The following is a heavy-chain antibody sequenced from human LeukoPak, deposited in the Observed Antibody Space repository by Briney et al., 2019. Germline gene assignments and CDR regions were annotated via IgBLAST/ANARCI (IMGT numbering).Heavy chain of an antibody. CDR3: ATPGKYCSSTSCHEGYYYYGMDV. V-gene: IGHV5-51*01. CDR2: IYPGDSDT. CDR1: GYSFTSYW. D-gene: IGHD2-2*01. J-gene: IGHJ6*02. Sequence: GESLKISCKGSGYSFTSYWIGWVRQMPGKGLEWMGIIYPGDSDTRYSPSFQGQVTISADKSINTAYLQWSSLKASDTAMYYCATPGKYCSSTSCHEGYYYYGMDVWGQGTTVTVSS.